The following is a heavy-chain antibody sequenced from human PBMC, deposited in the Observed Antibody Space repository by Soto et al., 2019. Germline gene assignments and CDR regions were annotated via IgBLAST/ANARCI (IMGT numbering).Heavy chain of an antibody. CDR1: GGSISTYY. Sequence: SETLSLTCTVSGGSISTYYWSWIRQPPGKGLEWIGYIYYSGSTNYNPSLKSRVTISVDTSENQFSLKLSSVTAADTAVYYCARSNPYYDFWSGYYFDYWGQGTLVTVSS. CDR3: ARSNPYYDFWSGYYFDY. D-gene: IGHD3-3*01. J-gene: IGHJ4*02. V-gene: IGHV4-59*01. CDR2: IYYSGST.